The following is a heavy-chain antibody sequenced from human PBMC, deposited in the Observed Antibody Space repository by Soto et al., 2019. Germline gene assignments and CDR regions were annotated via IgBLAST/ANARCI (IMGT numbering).Heavy chain of an antibody. CDR3: ARGGVKGTRELRYFDWFPGQNCYGMDV. J-gene: IGHJ6*02. V-gene: IGHV1-69*13. CDR1: GGTFSSYA. CDR2: IIPIFGTA. Sequence: SVKVSCKASGGTFSSYAISWVRQAPGQGLEWTGGIIPIFGTANYAQKFQGRVTITADESTSTAYMELSSLRSEDTAVYYCARGGVKGTRELRYFDWFPGQNCYGMDVWG. D-gene: IGHD3-9*01.